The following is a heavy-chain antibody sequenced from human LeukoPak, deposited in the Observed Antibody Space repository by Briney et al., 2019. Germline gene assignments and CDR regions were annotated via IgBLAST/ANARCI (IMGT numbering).Heavy chain of an antibody. CDR1: GYTFTAAI. J-gene: IGHJ4*02. CDR3: ARERGYSGDDV. Sequence: ASVKVSCEAPGYTFTAAIIPAGRQAPGQGLEWLGWISPNTGGTHYAQNFQDRVTMTRDTSISTAYMDLSGLRSDDTAVYYCARERGYSGDDVWGQGTLVTVSS. CDR2: ISPNTGGT. D-gene: IGHD5-12*01. V-gene: IGHV1-2*02.